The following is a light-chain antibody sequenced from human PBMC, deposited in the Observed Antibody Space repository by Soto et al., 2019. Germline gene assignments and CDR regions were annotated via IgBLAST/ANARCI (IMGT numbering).Light chain of an antibody. CDR2: GAS. CDR1: QSARSS. CDR3: QQYGSSSPLT. J-gene: IGKJ4*02. V-gene: IGKV3-20*01. Sequence: EVVMTQSPATLSVSPGERATLSCRARQSARSSLGWYQQKPGQAPRLVVYGASSRATGIPDRFSGGGSGTDFTLTIINLEAEDFAVYYCQQYGSSSPLTFGGGTKVDIK.